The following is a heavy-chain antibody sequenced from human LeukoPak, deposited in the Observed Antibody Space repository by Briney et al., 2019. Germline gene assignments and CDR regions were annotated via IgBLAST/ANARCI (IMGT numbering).Heavy chain of an antibody. CDR3: ARDSGTTGEVRFDP. D-gene: IGHD3-10*01. V-gene: IGHV4-4*07. Sequence: PSETLSLTCTVSGGSISSYWSWIRQPAGKGLEWIGRIYGSGSTNYNPSLKSRVTMSLDTSKNQFPLKLSSVTAADTAVYYCARDSGTTGEVRFDPWGQGTLVTVSS. CDR2: IYGSGST. J-gene: IGHJ5*02. CDR1: GGSISSY.